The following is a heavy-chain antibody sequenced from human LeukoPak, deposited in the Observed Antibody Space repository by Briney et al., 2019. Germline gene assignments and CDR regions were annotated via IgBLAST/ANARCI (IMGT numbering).Heavy chain of an antibody. D-gene: IGHD3-22*01. J-gene: IGHJ6*03. Sequence: ASVKVSCEASGYTFTSYAMNWVRQAPGQGLEWMGLINTNTGNPTYAQGFTGRFVFSLDTSVSTAYLQISSLKADDTAVYYCARERNDCYGSSGCVGDSYMDVWGKGTTVTVSS. V-gene: IGHV7-4-1*02. CDR1: GYTFTSYA. CDR2: INTNTGNP. CDR3: ARERNDCYGSSGCVGDSYMDV.